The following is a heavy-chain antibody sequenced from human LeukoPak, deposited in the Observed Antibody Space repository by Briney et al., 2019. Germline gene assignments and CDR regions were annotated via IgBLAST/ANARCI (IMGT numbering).Heavy chain of an antibody. CDR1: GGSISSYY. CDR2: VSYSGST. D-gene: IGHD5-18*01. CDR3: ARENDRYGRIDY. V-gene: IGHV4-59*01. J-gene: IGHJ4*02. Sequence: PSETLSLTCTVSGGSISSYYWSWVRQPPGKGLEWIGYVSYSGSTDYNPSLKSRVVISIDTSKNQFSLRLSSVTAADTAVYYCARENDRYGRIDYWGQGTQVTVSS.